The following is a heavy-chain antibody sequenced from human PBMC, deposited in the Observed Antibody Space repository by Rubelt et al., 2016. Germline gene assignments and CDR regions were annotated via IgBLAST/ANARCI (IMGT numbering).Heavy chain of an antibody. J-gene: IGHJ4*02. CDR3: ARDLLGGYYFDY. CDR1: GYTFTGYY. V-gene: IGHV1-2*06. D-gene: IGHD2-15*01. Sequence: QVQLVQSGAEVKKPGASVKVSCKASGYTFTGYYMHWVRQAPGQGLEWMGRINPNSGGTNFAQKFQGRVTMTRDTPISTAYMELSRLRSDDTAVYYCARDLLGGYYFDYWGQGTLVTVSS. CDR2: INPNSGGT.